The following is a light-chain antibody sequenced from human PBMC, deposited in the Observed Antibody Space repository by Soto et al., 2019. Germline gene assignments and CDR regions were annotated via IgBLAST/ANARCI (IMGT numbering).Light chain of an antibody. J-gene: IGLJ3*02. CDR2: ELT. V-gene: IGLV2-14*03. CDR1: SSDVGADNY. CDR3: SSYSTTSTLVV. Sequence: QSVLTQPASVSGSPGQSITISCTGTSSDVGADNYVCWYQQHPDNAPKLIIYELTNRPSGVSNRFSGSKSGNTASLTISGLQAEDEDDYYCSSYSTTSTLVVFGGGTKVTVL.